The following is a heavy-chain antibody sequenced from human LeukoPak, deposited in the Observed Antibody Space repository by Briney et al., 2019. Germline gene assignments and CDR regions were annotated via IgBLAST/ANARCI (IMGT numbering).Heavy chain of an antibody. CDR2: ISSSSSYI. V-gene: IGHV3-21*01. D-gene: IGHD2-2*01. CDR1: GFTFSSYS. Sequence: GGSLRLSCAASGFTFSSYSMNWVRRAPGKGLEWVSSISSSSSYIYYADSVKGRFTISRDNAKNSLYLQMNSLRAEDTAVYYCARRLGYCSSTSCSTARFDYWGQGTLVTVSS. J-gene: IGHJ4*02. CDR3: ARRLGYCSSTSCSTARFDY.